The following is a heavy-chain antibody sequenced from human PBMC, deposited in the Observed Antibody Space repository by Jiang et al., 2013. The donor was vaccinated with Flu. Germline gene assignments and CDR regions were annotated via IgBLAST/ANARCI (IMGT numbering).Heavy chain of an antibody. V-gene: IGHV1-8*01. J-gene: IGHJ2*01. CDR2: MNPNSGNT. D-gene: IGHD1-26*01. CDR1: GYTFTSYD. Sequence: GAEVKKPGASVKVSCKASGYTFTSYDINWVRQATGQGLEWMGWMNPNSGNTGYAQKFQGRVTMTRNTSISTAYMELSSLRSEDTAVYYCARGRVGATTMGYWYFDLWGRGTLVTVSS. CDR3: ARGRVGATTMGYWYFDL.